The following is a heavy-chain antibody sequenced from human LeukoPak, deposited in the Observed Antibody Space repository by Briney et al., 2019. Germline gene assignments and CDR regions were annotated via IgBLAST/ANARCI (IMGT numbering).Heavy chain of an antibody. CDR1: GFTFSTYW. D-gene: IGHD5-24*01. CDR3: ARGQYTDGLSY. CDR2: IKPDGSEK. V-gene: IGHV3-7*03. J-gene: IGHJ4*02. Sequence: GGSLRLSCAASGFTFSTYWMTWVRQAPGKGLEWVAIIKPDGSEKYYVDSVKGRFTISRDNAENSLFLQMNGLRPEDTAVFYCARGQYTDGLSYWGQGTLITVSS.